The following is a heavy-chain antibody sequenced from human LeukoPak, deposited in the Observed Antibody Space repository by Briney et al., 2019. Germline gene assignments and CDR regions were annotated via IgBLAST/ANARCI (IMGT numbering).Heavy chain of an antibody. J-gene: IGHJ4*02. CDR1: GFTFSSYN. Sequence: GGSLRLSCAASGFTFSSYNMNWVRQAPGKGLEWVSYISSSSSTIYYADSVKGRFTISRDNAKNSLYLQMNSLRAEDTAVYYCVPLNWNPPGDFDRWGQGTLVTVSS. CDR3: VPLNWNPPGDFDR. V-gene: IGHV3-48*04. CDR2: ISSSSSTI. D-gene: IGHD1-20*01.